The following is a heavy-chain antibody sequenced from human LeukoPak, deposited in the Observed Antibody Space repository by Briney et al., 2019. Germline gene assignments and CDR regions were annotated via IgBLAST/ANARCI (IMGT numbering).Heavy chain of an antibody. CDR2: IYTSGST. CDR1: GGPISSYY. D-gene: IGHD1-26*01. J-gene: IGHJ4*02. CDR3: ARENSGDYRFDF. Sequence: PSETLSLTCTVSGGPISSYYWSWIRQPAGKGLEWIGRIYTSGSTDYNPSLKSRVTMSVDTSKNHFSLRLSSLTAADTAMYYCARENSGDYRFDFWGQGTLVTVSS. V-gene: IGHV4-4*07.